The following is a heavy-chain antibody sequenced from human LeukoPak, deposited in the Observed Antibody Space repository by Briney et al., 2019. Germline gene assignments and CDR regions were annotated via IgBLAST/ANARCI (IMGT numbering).Heavy chain of an antibody. D-gene: IGHD3-22*01. CDR1: GFTFSSYG. CDR3: AKAGRFTMIVDDY. Sequence: GGSLRLSCAASGFTFSSYGMHWFRQAPGKGLEWVAVIWYDGSNKYYADSVKGRFTISRDNSKNTLYLQMNSLRAEDTAVYYCAKAGRFTMIVDDYWGQGTLVTVSS. J-gene: IGHJ4*02. V-gene: IGHV3-33*06. CDR2: IWYDGSNK.